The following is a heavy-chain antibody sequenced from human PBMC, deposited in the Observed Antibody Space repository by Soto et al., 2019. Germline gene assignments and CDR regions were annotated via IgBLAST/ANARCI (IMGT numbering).Heavy chain of an antibody. CDR1: GYSISSGYY. CDR3: ARGYYGSGRYYNFGWFDH. Sequence: PSETLSLTCAVSGYSISSGYYWGWIRQPPGKGLEWIGSIFHSGSTYYNPSLKSRVTISLDTSKNQFSLKLRSVTAADTAVYYCARGYYGSGRYYNFGWFDHWGKGTLVTVSS. D-gene: IGHD3-10*01. V-gene: IGHV4-38-2*01. CDR2: IFHSGST. J-gene: IGHJ5*02.